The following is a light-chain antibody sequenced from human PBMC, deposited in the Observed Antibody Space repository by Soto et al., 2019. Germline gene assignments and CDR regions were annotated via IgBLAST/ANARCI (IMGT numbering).Light chain of an antibody. Sequence: VLTQSPDTLSLSPGERATLSCRASQDIGKFLVWYQQKPGLSPSLVIYEASKRATDIPDRFSGSGSGTDFTPTINRLEPEDVGVYYCQQRNSWPLTFGGGTKVELK. CDR3: QQRNSWPLT. CDR2: EAS. V-gene: IGKV3-11*01. CDR1: QDIGKF. J-gene: IGKJ4*01.